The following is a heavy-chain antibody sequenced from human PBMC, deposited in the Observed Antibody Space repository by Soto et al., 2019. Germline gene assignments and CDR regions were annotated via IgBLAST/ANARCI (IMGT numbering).Heavy chain of an antibody. J-gene: IGHJ6*02. CDR2: ISSSSSYT. Sequence: QVQLVESGGGLVKPGGSLRLSCAASGFTFSDYYMSWIRQAPGKGLEWVSYISSSSSYTNYADSVKGRFTISRDNAKNSLYLQMNSLRAEDTAVYYCAKVRGSDTAMPGYYYYGMDVWGQGTTVTVSS. V-gene: IGHV3-11*05. CDR3: AKVRGSDTAMPGYYYYGMDV. D-gene: IGHD5-18*01. CDR1: GFTFSDYY.